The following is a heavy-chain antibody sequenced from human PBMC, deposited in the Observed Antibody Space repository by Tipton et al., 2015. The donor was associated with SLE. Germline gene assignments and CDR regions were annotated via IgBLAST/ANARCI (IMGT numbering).Heavy chain of an antibody. V-gene: IGHV5-51*01. D-gene: IGHD3-22*01. J-gene: IGHJ3*02. Sequence: QLVQSGAEVKKPGDSLKISCKNAGYSSTTYWIGWVRQKPGKGLEWMGIIYPGDSDTRYSPSFQGQVTISADKSTRTAYLQWTSLKASDTAMYYCARRATYYDSVGPDAFDIWGQGTMVTVSS. CDR3: ARRATYYDSVGPDAFDI. CDR2: IYPGDSDT. CDR1: GYSSTTYW.